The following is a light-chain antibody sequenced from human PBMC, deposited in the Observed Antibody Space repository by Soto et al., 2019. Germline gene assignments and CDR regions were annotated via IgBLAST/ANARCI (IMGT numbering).Light chain of an antibody. Sequence: QSVLTQPRSVSGSPGQSVTISCTGTSSDVGSYNYVSWYQQHPGKAPKLMIYDVSKRPSGVPDRFSGSKSGNTASLTISGLQAEDEADYYFCSYAGSYTWVFGGGTKVTVL. J-gene: IGLJ3*02. CDR1: SSDVGSYNY. V-gene: IGLV2-11*01. CDR3: CSYAGSYTWV. CDR2: DVS.